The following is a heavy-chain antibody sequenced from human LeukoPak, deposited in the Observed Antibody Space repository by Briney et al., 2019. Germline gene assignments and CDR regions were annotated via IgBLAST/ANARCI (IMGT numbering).Heavy chain of an antibody. CDR3: ARDGDCSSTSCYGDY. J-gene: IGHJ4*02. D-gene: IGHD2-2*01. Sequence: GRSLRLSCAASGFTFSSYAMHWVRQAPGKGLEWVAVISYDGSNKYYADSVKGRFTISRDNSKNTLYLQMNSLRAEDTAVYYCARDGDCSSTSCYGDYWGQGTLVTVSS. V-gene: IGHV3-30-3*01. CDR2: ISYDGSNK. CDR1: GFTFSSYA.